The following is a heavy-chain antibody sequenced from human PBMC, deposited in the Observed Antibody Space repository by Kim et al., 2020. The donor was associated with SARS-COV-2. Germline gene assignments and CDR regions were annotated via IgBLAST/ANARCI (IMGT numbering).Heavy chain of an antibody. V-gene: IGHV1-2*02. J-gene: IGHJ6*02. CDR3: ARGSDYHGLDV. CDR1: GYPFSGFY. Sequence: ASVKVSCKTSGYPFSGFYIHWVRQAPGQGLDWMGWISPNNGATKYAEASQGRVTMTRDTSINTAYLELSRVKSDDTAIYFCARGSDYHGLDVWGQGTTVTVSS. CDR2: ISPNNGAT.